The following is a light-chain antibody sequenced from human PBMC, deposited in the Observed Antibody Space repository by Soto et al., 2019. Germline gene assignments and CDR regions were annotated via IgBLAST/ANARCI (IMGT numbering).Light chain of an antibody. CDR3: QHYNSYSEA. CDR1: QGISTY. V-gene: IGKV1-16*01. CDR2: AAS. J-gene: IGKJ1*01. Sequence: DIQMTQSPSSLSASVGDRFTITCRASQGISTYLNWYQQKPGKAPKLLIYAASSLQSGVPSRFSGSGSGTEFTLTISSLQPDDFATYYCQHYNSYSEAVGQGTKVDIK.